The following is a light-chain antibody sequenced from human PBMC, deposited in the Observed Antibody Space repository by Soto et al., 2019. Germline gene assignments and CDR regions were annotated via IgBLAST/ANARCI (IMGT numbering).Light chain of an antibody. CDR1: QSVSSN. CDR3: QHYNNWPRT. J-gene: IGKJ1*01. CDR2: GAS. V-gene: IGKV3-15*01. Sequence: EIVMTQSPATLSVSPGERATLSCRASQSVSSNLAWYQQKPGQAPRLLIYGASTRATGIPARFSGSGSGKEFTLIISSLQSEDFAVYYCQHYNNWPRTFGQGTKVEIK.